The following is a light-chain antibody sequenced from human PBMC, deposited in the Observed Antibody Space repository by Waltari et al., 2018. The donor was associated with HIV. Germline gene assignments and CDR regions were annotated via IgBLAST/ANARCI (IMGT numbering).Light chain of an antibody. Sequence: DIVLTQSPGTLSLSPGERVTLSCRASQSVSSSSLVWYQQKPGQAPRPLIYGASSRATGIPDRFSGSGSGTDFTLTISRLDPEDFAVYYCQQYGSSVTFGQGTRLEIK. CDR3: QQYGSSVT. V-gene: IGKV3-20*01. CDR1: QSVSSSS. J-gene: IGKJ5*01. CDR2: GAS.